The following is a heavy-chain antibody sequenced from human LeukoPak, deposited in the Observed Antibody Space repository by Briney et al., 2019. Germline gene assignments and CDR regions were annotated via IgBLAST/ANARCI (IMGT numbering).Heavy chain of an antibody. CDR1: GGSITNTNY. CDR3: AREGGPYRPLDY. J-gene: IGHJ4*02. CDR2: VNLQGAT. Sequence: SETLSLTCGVSGGSITNTNYWTWVRQPPAKGLEWIGEVNLQGATNYNPSLMGRVAISVDTSENHISLQLTSVTAADTAVYYCAREGGPYRPLDYSGQGTLVTVYS. V-gene: IGHV4-4*02.